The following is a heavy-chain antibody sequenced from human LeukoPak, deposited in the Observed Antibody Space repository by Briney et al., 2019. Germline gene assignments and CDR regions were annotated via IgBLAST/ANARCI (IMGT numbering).Heavy chain of an antibody. V-gene: IGHV3-33*01. J-gene: IGHJ4*02. D-gene: IGHD1-14*01. Sequence: PGGSLRLSCAASGFSFSSYYMSWVRQSPGRGLGWVAVIWYDGSQRYYADSVKGRFTISRDDSQNTIYLQMDSLRAEDTAVYYCATSSPRNYFDHWGQGTLVTVSS. CDR2: IWYDGSQR. CDR3: ATSSPRNYFDH. CDR1: GFSFSSYY.